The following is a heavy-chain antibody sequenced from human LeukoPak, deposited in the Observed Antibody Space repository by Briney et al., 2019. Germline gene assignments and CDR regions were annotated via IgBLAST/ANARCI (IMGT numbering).Heavy chain of an antibody. CDR1: GYNFATYW. J-gene: IGHJ5*02. D-gene: IGHD2-21*01. CDR2: IYPDDSDT. V-gene: IGHV5-51*01. Sequence: GESLQISFKGSGYNFATYWIGWVRRMPGKGLEWMGIIYPDDSDTRYSPSFQGQVTISADKSINTAYLQWNSLKASDTAMYYCVRTPRMVIIGTWFDPWGQGTLVAVS. CDR3: VRTPRMVIIGTWFDP.